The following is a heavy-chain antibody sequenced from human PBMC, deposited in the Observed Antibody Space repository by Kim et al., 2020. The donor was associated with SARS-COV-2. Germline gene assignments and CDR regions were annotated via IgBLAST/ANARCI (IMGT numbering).Heavy chain of an antibody. CDR1: GYSFTSYW. J-gene: IGHJ4*02. CDR3: ARPTGRRGVAGKEVCY. D-gene: IGHD6-19*01. V-gene: IGHV5-51*01. CDR2: IYPGDSDT. Sequence: GESLKISCKGSGYSFTSYWIGWVRQMPGKGLEWMGIIYPGDSDTRYSPSFQGQVTISADKSISTAYLQWSSLKASDTAMYYCARPTGRRGVAGKEVCYWGQGTLVPVSS.